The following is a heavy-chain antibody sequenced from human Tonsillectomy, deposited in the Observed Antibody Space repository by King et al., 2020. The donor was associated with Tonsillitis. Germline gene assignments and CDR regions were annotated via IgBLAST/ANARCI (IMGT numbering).Heavy chain of an antibody. D-gene: IGHD2-2*01. CDR2: IIPIFGTA. CDR1: GGTFSSYA. V-gene: IGHV1-69*01. Sequence: VQLVQSGAEVKKPGSSVKVSCKASGGTFSSYAISWVRQAPGQGLEWMGGIIPIFGTANYAQKFQGRVTITADESTGTAYMELSSLRSEDTAVYYCARDAGGYCSSTSCYGNYYYYIDVWGKGTTVTVSS. J-gene: IGHJ6*03. CDR3: ARDAGGYCSSTSCYGNYYYYIDV.